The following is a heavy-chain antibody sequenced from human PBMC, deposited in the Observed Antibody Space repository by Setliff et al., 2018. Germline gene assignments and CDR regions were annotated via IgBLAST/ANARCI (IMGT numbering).Heavy chain of an antibody. CDR2: IIPILGGT. V-gene: IGHV1-69*05. CDR1: GGTFSSYA. D-gene: IGHD3-10*01. Sequence: ASVKVSCKASGGTFSSYAISWVRQAPGQGLEWMGGIIPILGGTNYAQKFQGRVTITTDESTSTAYMELSSLRSEDTAVYYCARDFGSGSYFNYYYYGMDVWGQGTTVTVSS. CDR3: ARDFGSGSYFNYYYYGMDV. J-gene: IGHJ6*02.